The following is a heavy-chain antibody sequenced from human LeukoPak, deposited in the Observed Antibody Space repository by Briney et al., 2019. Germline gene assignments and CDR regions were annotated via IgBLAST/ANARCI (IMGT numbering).Heavy chain of an antibody. CDR1: RFTFSTYS. D-gene: IGHD3-10*01. CDR3: ARDVGIPYGSGFDY. CDR2: ISSTSSRI. Sequence: GGSLRLSCAASRFTFSTYSMHWVRQAPGKGLEWVSYISSTSSRILYADSVKGRLTISRDNAKNSLYLQMNSLRVEDTAVYYCARDVGIPYGSGFDYWGQGTLVTVSS. V-gene: IGHV3-48*04. J-gene: IGHJ4*02.